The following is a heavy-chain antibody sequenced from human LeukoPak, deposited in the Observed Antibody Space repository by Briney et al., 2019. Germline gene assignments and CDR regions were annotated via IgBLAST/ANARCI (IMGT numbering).Heavy chain of an antibody. J-gene: IGHJ4*02. CDR1: GGSISSYY. V-gene: IGHV4-59*01. CDR2: IYYNGNT. Sequence: SETLSLTCTVSGGSISSYYWSWIRQPPGKGLEWIGNIYYNGNTVYNPSLKSRVTMSVDPSKNQFSLRLSSVTAADTAVYYCATYGGVTFDYWGQGTLVTVSS. CDR3: ATYGGVTFDY. D-gene: IGHD5-18*01.